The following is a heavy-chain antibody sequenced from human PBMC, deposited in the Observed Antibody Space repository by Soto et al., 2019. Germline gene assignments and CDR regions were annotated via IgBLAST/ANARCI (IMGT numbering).Heavy chain of an antibody. CDR3: ARGYDSSGYPVDY. CDR1: GGSISSGDYY. D-gene: IGHD3-22*01. Sequence: QVQLQESGPGLVKPSQTLSLTCTVSGGSISSGDYYWSWIRQPPGKGLEWIGYIYYSGSTYYNPSLKSRVTITVDPSKNQFSLKLSSVTAADTAVYYCARGYDSSGYPVDYWGQGTLVTVSS. V-gene: IGHV4-30-4*01. J-gene: IGHJ4*02. CDR2: IYYSGST.